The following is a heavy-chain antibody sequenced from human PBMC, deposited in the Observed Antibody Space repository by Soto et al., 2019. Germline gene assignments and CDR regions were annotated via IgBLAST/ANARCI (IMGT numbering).Heavy chain of an antibody. J-gene: IGHJ1*01. CDR2: ISGSTGST. D-gene: IGHD6-19*01. CDR3: ANSAWYNPDGYFLR. V-gene: IGHV3-23*01. CDR1: GLPFSGYA. Sequence: EVQLLESGGGLDQLGGSWRLSCEALGLPFSGYALGWVRRPQGRGRGWASAISGSTGSTYYADSVKGRFTISRDNSKNTLYLQMNSLRAEDTAVYYCANSAWYNPDGYFLRWGQGTLVTVSS.